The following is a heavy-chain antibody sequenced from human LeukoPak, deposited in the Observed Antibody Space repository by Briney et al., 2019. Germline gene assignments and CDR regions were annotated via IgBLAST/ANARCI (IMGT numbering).Heavy chain of an antibody. CDR2: IKSKTDGGTT. D-gene: IGHD3-3*01. Sequence: GGSLRLSCAASGFTFSNAWMSWVRQAPGKGLEWVGRIKSKTDGGTTDYAAPVKGRFTISRDDSKNTLYLQMNSLKTEDTAVYYCTTDQQGYYDFWSGYYRESRYFDYWGQGTLVTVSS. J-gene: IGHJ4*02. CDR3: TTDQQGYYDFWSGYYRESRYFDY. V-gene: IGHV3-15*01. CDR1: GFTFSNAW.